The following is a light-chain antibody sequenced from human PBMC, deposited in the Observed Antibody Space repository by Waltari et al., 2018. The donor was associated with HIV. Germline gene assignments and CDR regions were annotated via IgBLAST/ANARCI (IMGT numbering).Light chain of an antibody. CDR2: LGS. CDR3: MQALQTPT. Sequence: DIVMTQSPLYLTVIPGEPASISCRASQSLLHSNGYNYLDWYLQKPVQSPQLLIYLGSNRASGVPDMFSCSGSGTGFTLKISRVEAKDVGVFYCMQALQTPTFGGCTKVDIK. V-gene: IGKV2-28*01. CDR1: QSLLHSNGYNY. J-gene: IGKJ4*01.